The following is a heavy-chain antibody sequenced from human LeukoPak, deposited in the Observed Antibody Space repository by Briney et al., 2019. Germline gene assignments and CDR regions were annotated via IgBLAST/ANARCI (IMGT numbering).Heavy chain of an antibody. CDR2: IYTSGST. J-gene: IGHJ5*02. V-gene: IGHV4-4*09. CDR1: GGSISSYY. CDR3: ARHIGIGSTSAINWFDP. Sequence: PSETLSLTCTVSGGSISSYYWSWIRQPPGQGLERIWYIYTSGSTNYNPSLKSRVTISVDTSKNQFSLKLSSVTAADTAVYYCARHIGIGSTSAINWFDPWGQGTLVTVSS. D-gene: IGHD2-2*01.